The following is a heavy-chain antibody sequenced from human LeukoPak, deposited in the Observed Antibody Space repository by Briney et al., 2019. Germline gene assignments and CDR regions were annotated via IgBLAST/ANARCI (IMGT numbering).Heavy chain of an antibody. Sequence: GGSLRLSCAASGFTFSTYATHWVRQAPGKGLEWVAVISYDGSSKYYADSVKGRFTISRDNSKNTLYLQMNSLRAEDAAVYYCARGRRDFDYWGQGTLVTVSS. CDR3: ARGRRDFDY. CDR2: ISYDGSSK. CDR1: GFTFSTYA. J-gene: IGHJ4*02. V-gene: IGHV3-30*14.